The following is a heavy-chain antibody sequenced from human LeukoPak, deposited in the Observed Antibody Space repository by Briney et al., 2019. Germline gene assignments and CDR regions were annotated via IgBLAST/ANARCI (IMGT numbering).Heavy chain of an antibody. D-gene: IGHD2-15*01. Sequence: WASVKVPCKASGYTFISFYIHWVRQAPGQGLEWMGVINPSGGTTLYAQKFQGRVTMTRDTSTSTVYMELSSLRSEDTAVYYCARGYCNGGSCYSLYYWGQGTLVTVSS. V-gene: IGHV1-46*01. CDR3: ARGYCNGGSCYSLYY. CDR1: GYTFISFY. CDR2: INPSGGTT. J-gene: IGHJ4*02.